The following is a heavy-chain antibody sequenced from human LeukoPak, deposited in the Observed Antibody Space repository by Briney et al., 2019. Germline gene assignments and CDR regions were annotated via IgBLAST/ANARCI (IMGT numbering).Heavy chain of an antibody. V-gene: IGHV4-59*01. CDR1: GGFIGSFY. CDR2: IYYSGST. J-gene: IGHJ5*02. CDR3: ARGGYYGSGNDFRFDP. D-gene: IGHD3-10*01. Sequence: SETLSLTCTVSGGFIGSFYWNWIRQPPGKGLEWIGHIYYSGSTNYKPSLKSRVTISVDTSKNQFSLKLSSVTAADTAVYYCARGGYYGSGNDFRFDPWGQGTLVTVSS.